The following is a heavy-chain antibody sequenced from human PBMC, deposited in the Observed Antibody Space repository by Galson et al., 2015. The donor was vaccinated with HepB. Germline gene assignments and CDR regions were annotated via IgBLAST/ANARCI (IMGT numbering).Heavy chain of an antibody. J-gene: IGHJ4*02. CDR2: IYPGDSDT. CDR3: ARHGTGYSSSWYLDDY. CDR1: GYSFTSYW. V-gene: IGHV5-51*01. D-gene: IGHD6-13*01. Sequence: SGAEVKKPGESLKISCKGSGYSFTSYWIGWVRQMPGKGLEWMGIIYPGDSDTRYSPSFQGQVTISADKSISTAYLQWSSLKASDTAMYYCARHGTGYSSSWYLDDYWGQGTLVTVSS.